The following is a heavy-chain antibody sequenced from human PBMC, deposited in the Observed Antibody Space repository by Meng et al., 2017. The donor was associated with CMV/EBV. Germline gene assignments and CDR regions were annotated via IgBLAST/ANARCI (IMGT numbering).Heavy chain of an antibody. V-gene: IGHV4-34*01. D-gene: IGHD3-3*02. CDR1: GGSFSGYY. CDR3: ARGTIFGVVWIGYFDY. CDR2: INHSGST. Sequence: VQLQHRGAGLLKPSETLSLTCAVYGGSFSGYYWSWIRQPPGKGLEWIGEINHSGSTNYNPSLKSRVTISVDTSKNQFSLKLSSVTAADTAVYYCARGTIFGVVWIGYFDYWGQGTLVTVSS. J-gene: IGHJ4*02.